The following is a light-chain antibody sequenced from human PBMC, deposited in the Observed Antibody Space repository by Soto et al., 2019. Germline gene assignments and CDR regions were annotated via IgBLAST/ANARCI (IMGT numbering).Light chain of an antibody. J-gene: IGKJ1*01. CDR1: QTINNN. CDR2: GAS. V-gene: IGKV3-15*01. Sequence: VMTQAPATLSVSPGERATLSCRASQTINNNVAWYQLKDGQVPRLVIYGASTRATDIPARFSGSGSGPDFTLTISRLEPEDFALYYCQQYHNLWTFGQGTKVDIK. CDR3: QQYHNLWT.